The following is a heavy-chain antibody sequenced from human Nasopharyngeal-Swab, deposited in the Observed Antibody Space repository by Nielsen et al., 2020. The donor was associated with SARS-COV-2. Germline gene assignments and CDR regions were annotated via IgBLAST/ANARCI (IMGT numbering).Heavy chain of an antibody. D-gene: IGHD5-18*01. J-gene: IGHJ3*02. Sequence: VRQAPGKGLEWVSAISGSGGSTYYADSVKGRFTISRDNSKNTLYLQMNSLRAEDTAVYYCTTLLPAMVGLADAFDIWGQGTMVTVSS. V-gene: IGHV3-23*01. CDR3: TTLLPAMVGLADAFDI. CDR2: ISGSGGST.